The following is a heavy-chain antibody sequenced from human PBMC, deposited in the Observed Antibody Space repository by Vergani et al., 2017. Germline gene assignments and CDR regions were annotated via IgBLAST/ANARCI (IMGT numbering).Heavy chain of an antibody. CDR2: IRSKANSYAI. D-gene: IGHD6-13*01. CDR1: GFTFSGSA. CDR3: TSHSSSWGNVRGY. V-gene: IGHV3-73*01. J-gene: IGHJ4*02. Sequence: EVQLVESGGGLVQPGGSLKLSCAASGFTFSGSAMHWVRQASGKGLEWVGRIRSKANSYAIAYAASVKGRFTISRDDSKNTAYLQMNSLKTEDTAVYYCTSHSSSWGNVRGYWGQGTLVTVSS.